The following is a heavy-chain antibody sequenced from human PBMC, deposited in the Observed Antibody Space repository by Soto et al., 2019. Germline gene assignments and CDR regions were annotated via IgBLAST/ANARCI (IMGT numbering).Heavy chain of an antibody. CDR1: GYTFTSYA. D-gene: IGHD4-17*01. CDR3: ATGPTVVTGFDY. V-gene: IGHV1-24*01. J-gene: IGHJ4*02. Sequence: ASVKVSCKASGYTFTSYAMHWVRQAPGQRLEWMGGFNAEDGKTKYAQKFQGRVTMTEDTSTDTAYMELSSLRSEDTAVYYCATGPTVVTGFDYWGQGTLVTVSS. CDR2: FNAEDGKT.